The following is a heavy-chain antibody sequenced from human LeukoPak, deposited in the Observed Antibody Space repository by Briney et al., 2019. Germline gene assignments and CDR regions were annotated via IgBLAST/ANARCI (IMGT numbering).Heavy chain of an antibody. Sequence: PGGSLRLSCAASGFTFSSYWMHWVRQAPGKGLVWVSRINSDGSSTSYADSVKGRFTTSRDNAKNTLYLQMNSLRAEDTAVYYCATVDCSGGSCYSGMDVWGQGTTVTVSS. CDR1: GFTFSSYW. J-gene: IGHJ6*02. D-gene: IGHD2-15*01. CDR2: INSDGSST. V-gene: IGHV3-74*01. CDR3: ATVDCSGGSCYSGMDV.